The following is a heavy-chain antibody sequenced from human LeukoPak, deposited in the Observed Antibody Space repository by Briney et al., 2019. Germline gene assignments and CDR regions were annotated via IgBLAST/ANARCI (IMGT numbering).Heavy chain of an antibody. J-gene: IGHJ4*02. Sequence: PSETLSLTCTVSGGSISSYYWSWIRQPPGKGLECIGYIYYSGSTNYNPSLKSRVTISVDTSKNQFSLKLSSVTAADTAVYYCARLIPYYYYDSRGGYFDYWGQGTLVTVSS. V-gene: IGHV4-59*01. CDR2: IYYSGST. CDR1: GGSISSYY. D-gene: IGHD3-22*01. CDR3: ARLIPYYYYDSRGGYFDY.